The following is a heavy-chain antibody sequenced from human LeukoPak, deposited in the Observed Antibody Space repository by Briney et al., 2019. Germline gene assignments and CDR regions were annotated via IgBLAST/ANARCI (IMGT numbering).Heavy chain of an antibody. CDR1: GGSISSGSYY. V-gene: IGHV4-30-4*07. CDR2: IYYSGST. D-gene: IGHD3-3*01. Sequence: SETLSLTCTVSGGSISSGSYYWSWIRQPPGKGLEWIGYIYYSGSTYYNPSLKSRVTISVDTSKNQFSLKLSSVTAADTAVYYCARNCPNYDFWSGYYYYYYMDVWGKGTTVTVSS. CDR3: ARNCPNYDFWSGYYYYYYMDV. J-gene: IGHJ6*03.